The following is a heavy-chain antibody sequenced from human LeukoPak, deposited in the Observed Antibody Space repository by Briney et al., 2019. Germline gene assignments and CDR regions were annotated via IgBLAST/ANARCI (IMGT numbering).Heavy chain of an antibody. Sequence: SSETLSLTCTVSGGSISTYYCSWIRQPPGKGLEWVGYIYYSGSTNYNPSLKSRVTISVDTSKNQFSLKLSSVTAADTAVYYRARVVPAAIYYFDYWGQGTLVTVSS. CDR1: GGSISTYY. J-gene: IGHJ4*02. CDR2: IYYSGST. V-gene: IGHV4-59*08. CDR3: ARVVPAAIYYFDY. D-gene: IGHD2-2*02.